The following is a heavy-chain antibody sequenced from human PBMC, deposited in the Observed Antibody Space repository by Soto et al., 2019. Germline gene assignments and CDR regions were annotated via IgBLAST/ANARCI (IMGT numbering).Heavy chain of an antibody. J-gene: IGHJ5*02. CDR1: GDFISNYY. CDR3: ARVGGINWFEP. D-gene: IGHD1-20*01. V-gene: IGHV4-59*12. CDR2: ISYNGDT. Sequence: PSETLSLTCSVSGDFISNYYWNWVRQPPGKGLEWIGHISYNGDTIYNPSLKSRVTISVDTSKNQFSLKLSSVTAADTAVYYCARVGGINWFEPWGQGTLVTVSS.